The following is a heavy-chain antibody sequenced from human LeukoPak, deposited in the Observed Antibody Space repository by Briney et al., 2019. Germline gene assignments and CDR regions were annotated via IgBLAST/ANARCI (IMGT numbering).Heavy chain of an antibody. V-gene: IGHV4-34*01. J-gene: IGHJ3*02. Sequence: SENLSLTCAVYGGSFSGYYWSWIRQPPGKGLEWIGEINHSGSTNYNPSLKSRVTISVDTSKNQFSLKLSSVTAADTAVYYCARVSLLWFGEGAFDIWGQGTMVTVSS. CDR3: ARVSLLWFGEGAFDI. D-gene: IGHD3-10*01. CDR2: INHSGST. CDR1: GGSFSGYY.